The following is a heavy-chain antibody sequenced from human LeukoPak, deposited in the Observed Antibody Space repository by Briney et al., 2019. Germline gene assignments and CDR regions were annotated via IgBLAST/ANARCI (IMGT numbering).Heavy chain of an antibody. Sequence: ASVKVSCKASGYTFTGYYMHWVRQAPGQGLEWMGWINPNSGGTNYAQKFQGRVTMTRDTSISTAYMELSRLRSDDTAVYYCARTGGRGVIINTYYFDYWGQGTLVTVSS. CDR3: ARTGGRGVIINTYYFDY. CDR2: INPNSGGT. D-gene: IGHD3-10*01. CDR1: GYTFTGYY. J-gene: IGHJ4*02. V-gene: IGHV1-2*02.